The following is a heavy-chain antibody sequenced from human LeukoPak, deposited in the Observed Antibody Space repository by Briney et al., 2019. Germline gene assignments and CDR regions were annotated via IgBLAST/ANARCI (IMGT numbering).Heavy chain of an antibody. Sequence: ASVKVSCKASGGTFSSYAISWVRQAPGQGLEWMGRIIPILGIANYAQKFQGRVTITADKSTSTAYMELSSLRSEDTAVYYCASSCSSTRCSPYWGQGTLVTVSS. CDR2: IIPILGIA. D-gene: IGHD2-2*01. J-gene: IGHJ4*02. V-gene: IGHV1-69*04. CDR1: GGTFSSYA. CDR3: ASSCSSTRCSPY.